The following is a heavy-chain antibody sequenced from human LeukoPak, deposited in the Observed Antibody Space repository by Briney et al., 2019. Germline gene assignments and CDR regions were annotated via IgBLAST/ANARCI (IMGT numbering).Heavy chain of an antibody. V-gene: IGHV3-74*01. CDR2: INSDGSST. Sequence: GGSLRLSCAASGFTFSSYWMHWVRQAPGKGLVWVSRINSDGSSTSYADSVKGRFTISRDNAKNTLYLQMNSLRAEDTAVYYCARVGAVAGAGDYYYYYGMDVWGQGTTVTVSS. J-gene: IGHJ6*02. CDR1: GFTFSSYW. D-gene: IGHD6-19*01. CDR3: ARVGAVAGAGDYYYYYGMDV.